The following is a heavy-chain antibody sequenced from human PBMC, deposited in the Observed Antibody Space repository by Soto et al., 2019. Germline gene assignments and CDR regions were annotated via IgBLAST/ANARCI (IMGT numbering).Heavy chain of an antibody. V-gene: IGHV3-23*01. CDR3: AKGGYSSGWYFSDNYFDY. Sequence: GGSLRLSCAASGFSFSSYAMNWVRQAPEKGLEWVSVISGSGGTTYNADSVKGRFTISRDNSKNTLYLQMNSLRAEDTAVYYCAKGGYSSGWYFSDNYFDYWGQGTLVTVSS. D-gene: IGHD6-19*01. CDR2: ISGSGGTT. CDR1: GFSFSSYA. J-gene: IGHJ4*02.